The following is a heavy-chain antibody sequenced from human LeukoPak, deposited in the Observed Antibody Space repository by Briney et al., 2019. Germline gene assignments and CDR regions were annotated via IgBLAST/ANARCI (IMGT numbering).Heavy chain of an antibody. CDR1: GFTFDAYP. V-gene: IGHV3-9*01. CDR3: ASGSGSYPYHFDY. J-gene: IGHJ4*02. CDR2: ISWNSGSI. D-gene: IGHD1-26*01. Sequence: GGSLRLSCAASGFTFDAYPMHWVRQAPGKGLEWVSGISWNSGSIGYADSVKGRFTISRDNAKNSLYLQMNSLRAEDTAVYYCASGSGSYPYHFDYWGQGTLVTVSS.